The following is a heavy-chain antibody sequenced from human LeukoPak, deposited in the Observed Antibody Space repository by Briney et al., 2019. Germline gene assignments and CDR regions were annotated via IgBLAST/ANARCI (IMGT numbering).Heavy chain of an antibody. CDR1: GFTFSSDW. D-gene: IGHD3-3*01. Sequence: GGSLRLSCAASGFTFSSDWMAWVRQAPGKGLEWVANIKQDGGEKFYLDSVKGRFTISRDNSRNSLYLQMNSLRAEDTAVYYCARVSAEWLLAYWGQGTLVTVSS. CDR3: ARVSAEWLLAY. J-gene: IGHJ4*02. CDR2: IKQDGGEK. V-gene: IGHV3-7*01.